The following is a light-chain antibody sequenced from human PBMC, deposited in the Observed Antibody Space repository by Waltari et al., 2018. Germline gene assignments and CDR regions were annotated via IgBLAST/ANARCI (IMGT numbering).Light chain of an antibody. Sequence: QSVLTQPPSASGTPGQRVTISCSGSSSNIGRHNVNWYQRLPGTAPKLLIYSNNQRPPGVPDRFSGSKSGTSASLAISGLQSEDEAVYYCAAWDDSLNGRVFGGGTKLTVV. CDR2: SNN. CDR1: SSNIGRHN. CDR3: AAWDDSLNGRV. J-gene: IGLJ2*01. V-gene: IGLV1-44*01.